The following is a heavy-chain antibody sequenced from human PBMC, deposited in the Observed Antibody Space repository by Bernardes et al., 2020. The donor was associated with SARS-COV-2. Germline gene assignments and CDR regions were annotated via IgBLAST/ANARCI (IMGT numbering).Heavy chain of an antibody. V-gene: IGHV3-20*04. D-gene: IGHD3-3*01. J-gene: IGHJ6*03. Sequence: GGSPRLSCAASGFTFDDYGMSWVRQAPGNGLEWVSGINWNGGSTGYADSVKGRFTISRDNAKNSLYLQMNSLRAEDTALYYCARAMSSHYDFWSGYHYYYYYYMDVWGKGTTVTVSS. CDR3: ARAMSSHYDFWSGYHYYYYYYMDV. CDR1: GFTFDDYG. CDR2: INWNGGST.